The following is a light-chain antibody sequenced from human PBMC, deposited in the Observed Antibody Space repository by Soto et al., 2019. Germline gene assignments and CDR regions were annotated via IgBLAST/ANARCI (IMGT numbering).Light chain of an antibody. CDR3: QQHGDSPT. J-gene: IGKJ4*01. V-gene: IGKV3-20*01. Sequence: EIVLTQSPGSLSLSPGERATLSCRASQSVSRDLVWYQQKPGQAPRLLIYGASSRATGSPDRLSGSGSGTDFTLTISRLEPEDSAVYYCQQHGDSPTFGGGTKVEIK. CDR1: QSVSRD. CDR2: GAS.